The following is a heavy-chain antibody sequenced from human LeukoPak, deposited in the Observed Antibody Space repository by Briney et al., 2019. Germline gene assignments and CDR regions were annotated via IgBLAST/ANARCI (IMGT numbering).Heavy chain of an antibody. CDR3: AKGYYDFWSGYYREYYYYMDV. CDR2: ISYDGSNK. J-gene: IGHJ6*03. V-gene: IGHV3-30*18. D-gene: IGHD3-3*01. Sequence: GGSLRLSCAASGFTFSSYGMHWVRQAPGKGLEWVAVISYDGSNKYYADSVKGRFTISRDNSKNTLYLQMNSLRAEDTAVYYCAKGYYDFWSGYYREYYYYMDVWGKGTTVTVSS. CDR1: GFTFSSYG.